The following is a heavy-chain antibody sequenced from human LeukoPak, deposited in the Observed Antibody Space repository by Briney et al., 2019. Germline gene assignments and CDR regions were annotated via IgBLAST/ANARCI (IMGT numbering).Heavy chain of an antibody. D-gene: IGHD2-21*02. V-gene: IGHV5-51*01. CDR2: IFPGDSDT. Sequence: GESLKISCKGSGYSFTSYWIGWVRQKPGKGLEWMGIIFPGDSDTRYSPSIQGQVTISADKSISTAYLQWSSLRASDTAMYYCARTCCGGDCYYTYFDYWGQGTLVTVSS. CDR3: ARTCCGGDCYYTYFDY. J-gene: IGHJ4*02. CDR1: GYSFTSYW.